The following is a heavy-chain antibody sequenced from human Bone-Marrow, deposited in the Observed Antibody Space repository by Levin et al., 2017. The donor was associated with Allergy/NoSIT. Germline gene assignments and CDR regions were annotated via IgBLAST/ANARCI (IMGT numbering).Heavy chain of an antibody. V-gene: IGHV2-5*02. J-gene: IGHJ5*01. Sequence: KVSGPTLVKPTETLTLTCTFSGFSLSTTGVGVGWIRQPPGKALQCLALIYWDDDKRYNPSLKSRLTITKDTSKNEVVLTMTYMEPVDTATYYCAHRRPSSGSDWDGGCFDSWGQGTLVTVPS. CDR2: IYWDDDK. D-gene: IGHD1-1*01. CDR1: GFSLSTTGVG. CDR3: AHRRPSSGSDWDGGCFDS.